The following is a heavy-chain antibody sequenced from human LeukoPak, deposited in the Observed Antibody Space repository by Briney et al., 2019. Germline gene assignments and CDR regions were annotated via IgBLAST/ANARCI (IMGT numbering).Heavy chain of an antibody. V-gene: IGHV5-51*01. Sequence: GESLQISCKGSGYSFTSYWIGWVRQMPGKGLEWMGIIYPGDSDTRYSPSFQGQVTISADKSISTAYLQWSSLKASDTAMYYCARQSFDSSGYSGGIDYWGQGTLVTVSS. CDR2: IYPGDSDT. D-gene: IGHD3-22*01. J-gene: IGHJ4*02. CDR1: GYSFTSYW. CDR3: ARQSFDSSGYSGGIDY.